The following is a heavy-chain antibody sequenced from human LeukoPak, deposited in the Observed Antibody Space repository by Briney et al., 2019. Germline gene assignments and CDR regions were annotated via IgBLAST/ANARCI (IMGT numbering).Heavy chain of an antibody. CDR3: TCHSGWSGPSE. CDR1: GGSISSSW. V-gene: IGHV4-4*02. D-gene: IGHD6-19*01. Sequence: SETLSLTCAVSGGSISSSWWSWVRQPPGKGLEWIGEIFHSGSTNYNPSLKSRVTISVDKSKNHFSLELTSVTAADTAVCYCTCHSGWSGPSEWGQGALVIVSS. CDR2: IFHSGST. J-gene: IGHJ4*02.